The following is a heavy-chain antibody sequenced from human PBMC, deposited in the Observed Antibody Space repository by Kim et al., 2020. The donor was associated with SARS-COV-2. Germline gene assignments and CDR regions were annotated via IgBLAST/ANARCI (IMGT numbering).Heavy chain of an antibody. CDR3: ASLPGAMVTTDC. Sequence: SETLSLTCTVSGGSISSNSYYWGWIRQPPGKGLEWVGSIYYTGSTYYNPSLKSRVTISVDTSKNQFSLELSSVTAADTAVYYCASLPGAMVTTDCWGQGTLVAVSS. CDR2: IYYTGST. J-gene: IGHJ4*02. D-gene: IGHD4-17*01. V-gene: IGHV4-39*01. CDR1: GGSISSNSYY.